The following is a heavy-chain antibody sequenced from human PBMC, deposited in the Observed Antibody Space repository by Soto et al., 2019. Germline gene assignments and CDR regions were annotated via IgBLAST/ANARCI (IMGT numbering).Heavy chain of an antibody. CDR2: ISGYTANT. CDR3: ARDGPDNTRAIFDY. D-gene: IGHD1-20*01. V-gene: IGHV1-18*04. CDR1: GYTFTSYG. Sequence: QVQLVQSGAEVKKPGASVTVACKSSGYTFTSYGISWVRQAPGQGPEWMGWISGYTANTNYAQRFQGRVTMTTDTSTSTADMELRSLRSDDTAMYYWARDGPDNTRAIFDYWGQGTMATGSS. J-gene: IGHJ4*02.